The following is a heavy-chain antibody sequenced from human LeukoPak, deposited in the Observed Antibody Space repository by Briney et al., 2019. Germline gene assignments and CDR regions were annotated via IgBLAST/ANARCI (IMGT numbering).Heavy chain of an antibody. CDR1: GFTFSSYN. CDR3: ARDIVVVPAAIGYFDY. D-gene: IGHD2-2*01. CDR2: ISSSGSLI. V-gene: IGHV3-48*04. Sequence: GGSLRLSCAASGFTFSSYNMNWVRQAPGKGLEWLSYISSSGSLIYYADSVKGRFTISRDNAKNSLYLQMNSLRAEDTAVYYCARDIVVVPAAIGYFDYWGQGTLVTVSS. J-gene: IGHJ4*02.